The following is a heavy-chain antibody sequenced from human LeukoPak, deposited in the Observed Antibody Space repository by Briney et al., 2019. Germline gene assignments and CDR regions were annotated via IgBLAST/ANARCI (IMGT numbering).Heavy chain of an antibody. Sequence: GESLKISCKASGNSITTYWIGWVRQKPGKGLEWMGLIFPGDSDTKYSPSFQGQVTISADKSISTAYLRWSSLKASDTAMYYCATYFAGAETFDIWGQGTMVTVSS. J-gene: IGHJ3*02. V-gene: IGHV5-51*01. CDR2: IFPGDSDT. D-gene: IGHD3-16*01. CDR1: GNSITTYW. CDR3: ATYFAGAETFDI.